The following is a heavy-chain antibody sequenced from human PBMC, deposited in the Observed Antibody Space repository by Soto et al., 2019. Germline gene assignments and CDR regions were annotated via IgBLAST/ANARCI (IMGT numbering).Heavy chain of an antibody. J-gene: IGHJ4*02. CDR3: ARGGYASSYRFDY. Sequence: QVQLVQSGAEVKKPGSSVKVSGKASGGTFGSYTLNWVRQAPGQGLEWLGGIMPFIDTSTYAQMLQGRVTITADKSTSTVYMELSSLKSDDTAVCYCARGGYASSYRFDYWGQGTLVTVSS. V-gene: IGHV1-69*06. CDR2: IMPFIDTS. D-gene: IGHD2-2*01. CDR1: GGTFGSYT.